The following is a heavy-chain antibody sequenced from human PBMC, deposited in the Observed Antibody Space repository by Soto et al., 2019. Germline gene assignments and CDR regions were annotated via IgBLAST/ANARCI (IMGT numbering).Heavy chain of an antibody. CDR2: MYNTGST. J-gene: IGHJ6*02. CDR3: ARDLWGYCGADCYPLDV. CDR1: GGSISSYY. D-gene: IGHD2-21*02. V-gene: IGHV4-59*01. Sequence: QVRLQESGPGLVKPSETLSLTCTDSGGSISSYYWSWIRQPPGKGLEWIGYMYNTGSTIYNPSLNSRGTISVDTSKNQFSLKLNSVTAADTAVYYCARDLWGYCGADCYPLDVWGQGTTVTVSS.